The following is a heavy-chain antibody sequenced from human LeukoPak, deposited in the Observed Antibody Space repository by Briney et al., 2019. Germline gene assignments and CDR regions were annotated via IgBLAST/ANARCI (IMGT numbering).Heavy chain of an antibody. CDR1: GYTFSDYY. D-gene: IGHD1-26*01. J-gene: IGHJ4*02. V-gene: IGHV1-2*02. CDR3: ARTAGGKHFDY. CDR2: INPNSGGT. Sequence: ASVKVSCKASGYTFSDYYIHRVRQAPGQGLEWMGWINPNSGGTNYAQKFQGSVTMTRDTSISTAYMDLNRLTSDDTAVYYCARTAGGKHFDYWGQGTLVTVSS.